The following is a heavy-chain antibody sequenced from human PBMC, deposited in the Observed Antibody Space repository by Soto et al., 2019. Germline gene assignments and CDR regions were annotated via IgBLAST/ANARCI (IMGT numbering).Heavy chain of an antibody. Sequence: EVQLVESGGGLVQPGRSLRLSCAASGFTFDDYAMHWVRQAPGKDLEWVSGISWNSGSIGYADSVKGRFTISRDNAKNSLYLQMNSLRAEDTALYYCAKDISSRWSFDIWGQGTMVTVSS. CDR1: GFTFDDYA. CDR3: AKDISSRWSFDI. D-gene: IGHD6-13*01. V-gene: IGHV3-9*01. J-gene: IGHJ3*02. CDR2: ISWNSGSI.